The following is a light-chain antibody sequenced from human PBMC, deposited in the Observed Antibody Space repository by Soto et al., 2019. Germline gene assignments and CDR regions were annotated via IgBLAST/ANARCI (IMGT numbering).Light chain of an antibody. CDR1: SSNIGGNT. Sequence: QSVLTQPPSASGTPGQRVTISCSGSSSNIGGNTVNWYQQLPGTAPKLFIYSNNQRPSGVPDRFSGSKSGTSASLAISGLQSEDEADYYCAVWDDSLNGVVFGGGTKLTVL. CDR2: SNN. V-gene: IGLV1-44*01. CDR3: AVWDDSLNGVV. J-gene: IGLJ2*01.